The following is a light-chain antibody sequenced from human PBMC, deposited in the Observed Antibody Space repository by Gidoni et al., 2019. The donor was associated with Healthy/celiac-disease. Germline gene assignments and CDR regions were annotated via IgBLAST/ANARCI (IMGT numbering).Light chain of an antibody. J-gene: IGLJ1*01. CDR2: GKN. CDR3: NSRDSSGNHRYV. V-gene: IGLV3-19*01. Sequence: SSELTQDPAVSVALGQTVRITCQGASLRSYYPSWYQQKPGQAPVLVIYGKNNRPSWIPDRFSGSSSGNTASLTITGAQAEDEADYYCNSRDSSGNHRYVFGTGTKVTVL. CDR1: SLRSYY.